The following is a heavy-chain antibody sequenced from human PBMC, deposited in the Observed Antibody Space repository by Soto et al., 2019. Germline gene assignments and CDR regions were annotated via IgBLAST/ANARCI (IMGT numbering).Heavy chain of an antibody. D-gene: IGHD1-7*01. CDR1: GFTFSSYA. CDR3: AKGSSGWNFVAGFDY. J-gene: IGHJ4*02. V-gene: IGHV3-23*01. Sequence: EVQLLEPGGGLVQPGGSLRLSCAASGFTFSSYAMSWVRQAPGKGLEWVSAISGSGGSTYYADSVKGRFTISRDNSKNTLYLQMNSLRAEDTAVYYCAKGSSGWNFVAGFDYWGQGTLVTVSS. CDR2: ISGSGGST.